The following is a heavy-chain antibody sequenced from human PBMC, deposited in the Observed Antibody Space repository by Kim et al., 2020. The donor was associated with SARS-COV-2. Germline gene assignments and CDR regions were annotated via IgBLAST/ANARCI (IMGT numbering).Heavy chain of an antibody. V-gene: IGHV7-4-1*02. CDR2: INTNTGNT. D-gene: IGHD4-17*01. CDR3: ARDTDYGDNGYNWFDP. Sequence: ASVKVSCKASGYTFTSYAMNWVRQAPGQGLEWMGWINTNTGNTTYAQGFTGRFVFSLDTSVSTAYLQISSLKAEDTAVYYCARDTDYGDNGYNWFDPWGQGTLVTVSS. J-gene: IGHJ5*02. CDR1: GYTFTSYA.